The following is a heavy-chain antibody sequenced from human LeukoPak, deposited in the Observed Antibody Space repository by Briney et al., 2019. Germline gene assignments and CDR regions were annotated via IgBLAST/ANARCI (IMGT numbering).Heavy chain of an antibody. CDR1: GFTFSSYA. D-gene: IGHD5-24*01. CDR3: ARDLRDGYPKGDY. J-gene: IGHJ4*02. Sequence: PGGSLRLSCAASGFTFSSYAMHWVRQAPGKGLEWVAVISYDGSNKYYADSVKGRFTISRDNSKNTLYLQMNSLRAEDTAVYYCARDLRDGYPKGDYWGQGTLVTVSS. V-gene: IGHV3-30-3*01. CDR2: ISYDGSNK.